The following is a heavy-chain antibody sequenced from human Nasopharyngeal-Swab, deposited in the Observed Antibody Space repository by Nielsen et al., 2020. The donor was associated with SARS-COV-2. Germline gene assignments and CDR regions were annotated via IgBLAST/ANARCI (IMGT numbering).Heavy chain of an antibody. CDR1: GFTFSSYW. Sequence: GESLKISCAASGFTFSSYWMSWVRQAPGKGLEWVANIKQDGSEKYYVDSVKGRFTISRDNAKNSLYLQMNSLRAEDTAVYYCARVPATVWSDAFDIWGQGTMVTVS. J-gene: IGHJ3*02. D-gene: IGHD3-10*01. CDR2: IKQDGSEK. CDR3: ARVPATVWSDAFDI. V-gene: IGHV3-7*03.